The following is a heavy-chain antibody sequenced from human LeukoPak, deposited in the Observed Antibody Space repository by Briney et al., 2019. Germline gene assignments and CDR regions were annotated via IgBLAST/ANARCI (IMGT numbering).Heavy chain of an antibody. J-gene: IGHJ6*03. CDR3: ARHGGSSVAYYYYYYMDV. CDR1: GGSISSYY. V-gene: IGHV4-59*01. Sequence: SETLSLTCTVSGGSISSYYWSWIRQPPGKGLEWIGYIYYSGSTNYNPSLKSRVTISGDTSKSQFSLKLSSVTAADTAVYYCARHGGSSVAYYYYYYMDVWGKGTTVTVSS. D-gene: IGHD6-6*01. CDR2: IYYSGST.